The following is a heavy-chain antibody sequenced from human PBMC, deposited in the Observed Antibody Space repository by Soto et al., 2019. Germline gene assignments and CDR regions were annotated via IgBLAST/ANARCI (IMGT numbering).Heavy chain of an antibody. CDR2: ISYDGSNK. CDR1: GFTFSSYA. CDR3: ARDMRAFWSGSYNPSISPDY. D-gene: IGHD3-3*01. V-gene: IGHV3-30-3*01. J-gene: IGHJ4*02. Sequence: GGSLRLSCAASGFTFSSYAIHWVRQAPGKGLERVAVISYDGSNKYYADSVKGRFTISRDNSKNTLYLQMNSLRAEDTAVYYCARDMRAFWSGSYNPSISPDYWGQGTLVTVSS.